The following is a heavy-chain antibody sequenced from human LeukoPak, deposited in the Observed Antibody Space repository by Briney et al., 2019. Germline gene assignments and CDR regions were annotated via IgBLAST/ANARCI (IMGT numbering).Heavy chain of an antibody. CDR1: GFTFSSYG. CDR3: ASNYDILTGYYEQFDY. Sequence: RPGGSLRLSCAASGFTFSSYGMHWVRQAPGKGLEWVAVIWYDGSNKYYADSVKGRFTISRDNSKNTLYLQMNSLRAEDTAVYYCASNYDILTGYYEQFDYWGQGTLVTVSS. CDR2: IWYDGSNK. V-gene: IGHV3-33*01. J-gene: IGHJ4*02. D-gene: IGHD3-9*01.